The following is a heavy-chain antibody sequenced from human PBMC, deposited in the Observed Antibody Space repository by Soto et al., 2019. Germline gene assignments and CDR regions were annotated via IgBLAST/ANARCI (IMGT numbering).Heavy chain of an antibody. D-gene: IGHD3-10*02. Sequence: QVQLVQSGAEVKKPGSSVKVSCKTSGGTFSTYPITWLRQAPGQGLEWVGRIIPILDITDSAQKFQGRVPITPHNSTTTAYMEPSSLRSDDTAGNYCTIAADNVCSESAFDTWGQGTMVTVSS. CDR2: IIPILDIT. J-gene: IGHJ3*02. CDR1: GGTFSTYP. CDR3: TIAADNVCSESAFDT. V-gene: IGHV1-69*02.